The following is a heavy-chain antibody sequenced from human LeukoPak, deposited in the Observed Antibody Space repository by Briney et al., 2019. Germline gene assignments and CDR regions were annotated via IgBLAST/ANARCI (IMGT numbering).Heavy chain of an antibody. Sequence: PGGSLRLSCAASGFTFSSYAMHWVRQAPGKGLEWVAVISYDGSNKYYADSVKGRFTISRDNSKNTLYLQMNSLRAEDTAVYYCARAPHLSYDSSGSPDYWGQGTLVTVSS. V-gene: IGHV3-30-3*01. J-gene: IGHJ4*02. CDR2: ISYDGSNK. D-gene: IGHD3-22*01. CDR1: GFTFSSYA. CDR3: ARAPHLSYDSSGSPDY.